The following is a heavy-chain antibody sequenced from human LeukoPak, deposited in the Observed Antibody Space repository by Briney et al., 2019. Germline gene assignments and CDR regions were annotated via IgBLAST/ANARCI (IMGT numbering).Heavy chain of an antibody. Sequence: SETLSLTCTVSGGSISSSSYYWGWIRQPPGKGLEWIGSIYYRGSTYYNPSLKSRVTISVDTSKNQFSLKLSSVTAADTAVYYCARPGGVVGATYYFDYWGQGTLVTVSS. D-gene: IGHD1-26*01. CDR1: GGSISSSSYY. V-gene: IGHV4-39*01. CDR2: IYYRGST. J-gene: IGHJ4*02. CDR3: ARPGGVVGATYYFDY.